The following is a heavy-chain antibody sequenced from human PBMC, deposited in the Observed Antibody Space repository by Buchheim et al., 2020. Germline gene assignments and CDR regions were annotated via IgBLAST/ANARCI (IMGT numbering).Heavy chain of an antibody. J-gene: IGHJ4*02. CDR3: VRDRGWTAFDY. Sequence: EVQLVESGGGLVQPGGSLRLSCAASGFTFSSYEMNWVRQAPGKGLEWVSYISSSGSTIYYADSVKGRFTISRDNARTTVYLHMTSLRVEDTAVYYCVRDRGWTAFDYWGQGAL. CDR2: ISSSGSTI. V-gene: IGHV3-48*03. D-gene: IGHD6-19*01. CDR1: GFTFSSYE.